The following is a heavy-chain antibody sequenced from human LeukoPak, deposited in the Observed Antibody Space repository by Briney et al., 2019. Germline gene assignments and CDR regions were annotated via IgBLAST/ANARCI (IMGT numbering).Heavy chain of an antibody. CDR1: GGSISSYY. Sequence: SETLSLTCTVSGGSISSYYWSWIRQPPGKGLEWIGYIYYSGSTNYNPSLKSRVTISVDTSKNQFSLKLSSVTAADTAVYYCARVYDSSGYAYDWFDPWGQGTLVTVSS. V-gene: IGHV4-59*01. CDR2: IYYSGST. D-gene: IGHD3-22*01. J-gene: IGHJ5*02. CDR3: ARVYDSSGYAYDWFDP.